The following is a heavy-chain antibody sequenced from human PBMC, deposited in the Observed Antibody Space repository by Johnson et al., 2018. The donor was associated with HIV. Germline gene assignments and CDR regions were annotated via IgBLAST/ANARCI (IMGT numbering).Heavy chain of an antibody. D-gene: IGHD2-2*01. CDR1: GFTFNKYW. J-gene: IGHJ3*02. CDR2: ISHDWSDI. V-gene: IGHV3-74*02. CDR3: ATVPLCFFTTCYARGACDM. Sequence: EVQLVESGGGLVKSGGSLRLSCAGSGFTFNKYWMHWVRQVPGKGLVWVSRISHDWSDISYADSVKGRFTISRDNAKNTLYLQMNSLRAEDTAVYYCATVPLCFFTTCYARGACDMWGQGTLVTVSS.